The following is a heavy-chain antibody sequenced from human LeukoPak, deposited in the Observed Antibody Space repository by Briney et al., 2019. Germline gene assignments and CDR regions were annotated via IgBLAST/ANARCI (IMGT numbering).Heavy chain of an antibody. V-gene: IGHV4-59*01. D-gene: IGHD3-9*01. J-gene: IGHJ5*02. CDR2: IYYSGST. CDR1: GGPISSYY. CDR3: ARVNYDILTGYIRYEGFDP. Sequence: SETLSLTCTVSGGPISSYYWSWIRQPPGKGPEWIGYIYYSGSTNYNPSLKSRVAISVDTSKNQFSLKLSSVTAADTAVYYCARVNYDILTGYIRYEGFDPWGQGTLVTVSS.